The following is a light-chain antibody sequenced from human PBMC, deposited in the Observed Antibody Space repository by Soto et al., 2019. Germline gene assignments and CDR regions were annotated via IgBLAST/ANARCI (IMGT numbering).Light chain of an antibody. J-gene: IGKJ5*01. Sequence: AIHITQSPSSLSASVGDRVTITCRASQDIRNELGWYQQRPGKAPKLLIYAASTLQSGVPSRFSASGSGTDFTLTISSLQPDDFAVYYCQQYHNWPITFGQGARLE. CDR1: QDIRNE. CDR3: QQYHNWPIT. V-gene: IGKV1-6*01. CDR2: AAS.